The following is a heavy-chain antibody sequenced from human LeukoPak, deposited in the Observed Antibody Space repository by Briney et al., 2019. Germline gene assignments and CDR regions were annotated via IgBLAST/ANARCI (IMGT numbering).Heavy chain of an antibody. D-gene: IGHD1-7*01. CDR1: GGSFSNYY. CDR3: AGRWNYGRNYYIDV. J-gene: IGHJ6*03. Sequence: SETLSLTCAVYGGSFSNYYWSWIRQPPGKGLEWLGEINDSGRANYNPSLMSRVTVSVDMSKNQFSLRLTSVTATDTAVYYCAGRWNYGRNYYIDVWGKGATVSVSS. CDR2: INDSGRA. V-gene: IGHV4-34*01.